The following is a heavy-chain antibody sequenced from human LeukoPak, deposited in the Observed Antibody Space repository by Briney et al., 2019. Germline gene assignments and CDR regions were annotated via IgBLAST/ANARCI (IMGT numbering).Heavy chain of an antibody. CDR3: ATLYSSGWPPVYYFDY. V-gene: IGHV1-24*01. D-gene: IGHD6-19*01. Sequence: ASVKVSCKVSGYTLTELSMHWVRQAPGKGLEWMGGFDPEDGETIYAQKFQGRVTMTEDTSTDTAYMELSSLRSEDTAVYYCATLYSSGWPPVYYFDYWGQGTLVTVSS. J-gene: IGHJ4*02. CDR2: FDPEDGET. CDR1: GYTLTELS.